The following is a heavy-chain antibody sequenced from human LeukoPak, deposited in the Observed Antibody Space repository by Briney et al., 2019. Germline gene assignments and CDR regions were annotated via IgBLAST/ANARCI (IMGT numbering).Heavy chain of an antibody. CDR1: GFTFSSYG. D-gene: IGHD6-19*01. CDR2: ISYDGSNK. V-gene: IGHV3-30*18. J-gene: IGHJ4*02. CDR3: AKDGSSGWYFGFDY. Sequence: PGGSLRLSCAASGFTFSSYGMHWVRQAPGKGLEWVAVISYDGSNKYYADSVKGRFTISRDNSKNTLYLQMNILRAEDTAVYYCAKDGSSGWYFGFDYWGQGTLVTVSS.